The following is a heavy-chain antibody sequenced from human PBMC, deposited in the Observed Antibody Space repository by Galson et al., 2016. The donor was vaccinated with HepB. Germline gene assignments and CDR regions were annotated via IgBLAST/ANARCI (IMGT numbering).Heavy chain of an antibody. Sequence: SLRLSCAVSGVTFGSLSMNWVRQAPGKGLEWVSYLPSENNIKHYADSVRGRFTISRDNAKNSLYLQMNSLRVEDTAVYYCACNRRGVFLLDCWGQGTLVTVSA. J-gene: IGHJ4*02. D-gene: IGHD3-10*01. CDR3: ACNRRGVFLLDC. CDR1: GVTFGSLS. V-gene: IGHV3-48*01. CDR2: LPSENNIK.